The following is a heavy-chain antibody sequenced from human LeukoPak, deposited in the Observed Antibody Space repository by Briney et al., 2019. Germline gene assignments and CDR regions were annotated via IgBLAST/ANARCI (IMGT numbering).Heavy chain of an antibody. CDR2: INHSGST. V-gene: IGHV4-34*01. Sequence: SETLSLTCAVYGGSFSGYYWSWIRQPPGKGLEWIGEINHSGSTNYNPSLKSRVTISVDTSKNQFSLKLSSVTAADTAVYYCARVPPVVVAAISTIKSGFFWFDPWGQGTLVTVSS. CDR3: ARVPPVVVAAISTIKSGFFWFDP. D-gene: IGHD2-15*01. J-gene: IGHJ5*02. CDR1: GGSFSGYY.